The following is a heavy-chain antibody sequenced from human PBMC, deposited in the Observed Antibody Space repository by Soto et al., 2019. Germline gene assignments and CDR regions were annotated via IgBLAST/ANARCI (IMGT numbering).Heavy chain of an antibody. CDR3: AKGGSGYYDTFDY. Sequence: ASVKVSCKASGYTFTSYYMHWVRQAPGQGLEWMGIINPSGGSTSYAQKFQGRVTMTRDTSTSTVYMELNSLRAEDTAVYYCAKGGSGYYDTFDYWGQGTLVTVSS. D-gene: IGHD3-22*01. V-gene: IGHV1-46*01. CDR1: GYTFTSYY. J-gene: IGHJ4*02. CDR2: INPSGGST.